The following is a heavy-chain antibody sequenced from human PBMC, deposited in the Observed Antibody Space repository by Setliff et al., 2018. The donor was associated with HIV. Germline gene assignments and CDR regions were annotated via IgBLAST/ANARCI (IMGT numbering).Heavy chain of an antibody. V-gene: IGHV4-34*01. CDR2: IDDSGSI. Sequence: KASETLSLTCAVYTESLTRYDWAWIRQSPEQGLEWIGEIDDSGSIIYNPSLQSRVTMSVDTSKNQFSLKVRSLTAADTGLYYCARVKSIKTTLVRLWPRFDLWGQGTQVTVSS. CDR3: ARVKSIKTTLVRLWPRFDL. CDR1: TESLTRYD. J-gene: IGHJ5*02. D-gene: IGHD3-10*01.